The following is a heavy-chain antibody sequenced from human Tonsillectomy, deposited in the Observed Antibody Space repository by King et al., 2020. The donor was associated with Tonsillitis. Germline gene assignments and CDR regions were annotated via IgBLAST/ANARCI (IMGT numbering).Heavy chain of an antibody. D-gene: IGHD1-26*01. CDR1: GFTFSNYW. CDR3: ARSGGSYWGAVDY. Sequence: VQLVESGGGLVQPGRSLRLSCAASGFTFSNYWMCWFRQAPGKGLEWVASIKQDGTEKYSVDSLKGRFTISRDNAKNSLYLQMNSWRVEDTAVYYCARSGGSYWGAVDYWGQGTLVTVSS. CDR2: IKQDGTEK. V-gene: IGHV3-7*01. J-gene: IGHJ4*02.